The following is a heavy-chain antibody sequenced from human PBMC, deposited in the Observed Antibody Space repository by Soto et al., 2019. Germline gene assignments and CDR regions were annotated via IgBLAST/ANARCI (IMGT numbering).Heavy chain of an antibody. D-gene: IGHD2-15*01. Sequence: ASVKVSCKASGYTFTGYYMHWVRQAPGQGLEWMGWINPNSGGTNYAQKFQGWVTMTRDTSISTAYMELSRLRSDDTAVYYCARDRCSGGSCYSAWFDPWGQGTLVTVSS. CDR2: INPNSGGT. J-gene: IGHJ5*02. CDR1: GYTFTGYY. CDR3: ARDRCSGGSCYSAWFDP. V-gene: IGHV1-2*04.